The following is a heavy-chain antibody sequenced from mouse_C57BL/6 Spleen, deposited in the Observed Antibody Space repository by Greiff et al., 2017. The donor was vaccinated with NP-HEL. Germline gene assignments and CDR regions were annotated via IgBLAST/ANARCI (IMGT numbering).Heavy chain of an antibody. J-gene: IGHJ2*01. CDR1: GYTFTDYE. Sequence: VQLQQSGAELVRPGASVTLSCKASGYTFTDYEMHWVKQTPVHGLEWIGAIDPETGGTAYNQKFKGEAILTADKSSSTAYMELRSLTSEDSAVYYCTRWLPHFDYWGQGTTLTVSS. D-gene: IGHD2-2*01. V-gene: IGHV1-15*01. CDR2: IDPETGGT. CDR3: TRWLPHFDY.